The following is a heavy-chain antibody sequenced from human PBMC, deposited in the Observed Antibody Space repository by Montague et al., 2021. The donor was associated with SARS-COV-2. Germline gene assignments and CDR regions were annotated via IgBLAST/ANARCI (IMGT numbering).Heavy chain of an antibody. CDR3: ARQGDQLLLEYWFDP. D-gene: IGHD2-2*01. CDR1: GGSISSYY. Sequence: SETLSLTCTVSGGSISSYYWSWIRQPPGKGLEWIGGIYYSGSTYYNPSXXSRVTISVDTSKNQFSLKLSSVTAADTAVYYCARQGDQLLLEYWFDPWGQGTLVTVSS. J-gene: IGHJ5*02. CDR2: IYYSGST. V-gene: IGHV4-59*05.